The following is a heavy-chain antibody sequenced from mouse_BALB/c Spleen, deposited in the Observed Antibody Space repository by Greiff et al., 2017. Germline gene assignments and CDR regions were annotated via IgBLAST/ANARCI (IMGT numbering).Heavy chain of an antibody. Sequence: VKLVESGPDLVAPSQSLSITCTVSGFSLTSYGVHWVRQPPGKGLEWLVVIWSDGSTTYNSALKSRLSISKDNSKSQVFLKMNSLQTDDTAMYYCARHLITHYYAMDYWGQGTSVTVSS. J-gene: IGHJ4*01. V-gene: IGHV2-6-2*01. D-gene: IGHD2-4*01. CDR2: IWSDGST. CDR3: ARHLITHYYAMDY. CDR1: GFSLTSYG.